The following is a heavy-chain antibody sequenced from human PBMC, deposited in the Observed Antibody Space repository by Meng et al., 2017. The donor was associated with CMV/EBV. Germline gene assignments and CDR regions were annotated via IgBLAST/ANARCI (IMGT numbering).Heavy chain of an antibody. CDR2: IYTSGST. D-gene: IGHD6-13*01. CDR3: ARGKSSSWYRMVKANWFDP. V-gene: IGHV4-4*07. CDR1: SISSYC. Sequence: SISSYCWSWIRQPAGKGLEWIGRIYTSGSTNYNPSLKGRVTMSVDTSKNQFSPKLSSVTAADTAVYYCARGKSSSWYRMVKANWFDPWGQGTLVTVSS. J-gene: IGHJ5*02.